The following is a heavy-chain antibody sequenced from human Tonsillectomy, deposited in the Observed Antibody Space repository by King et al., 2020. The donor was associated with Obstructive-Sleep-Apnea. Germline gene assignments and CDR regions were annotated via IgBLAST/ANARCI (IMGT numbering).Heavy chain of an antibody. CDR1: VGSFIGYY. CDR3: ARGARYPYGMDV. CDR2: INHSVST. V-gene: IGHV4-34*01. D-gene: IGHD3-9*01. Sequence: VQLQQWGAGLLKPSETLSLTCTVYVGSFIGYYWSCIRQPPGKGLEWIGEINHSVSTNYNPSLKIRVTMSVDTSKNQFSLKLSSVTAADTAVYYCARGARYPYGMDVWGQGTTVTVSS. J-gene: IGHJ6*02.